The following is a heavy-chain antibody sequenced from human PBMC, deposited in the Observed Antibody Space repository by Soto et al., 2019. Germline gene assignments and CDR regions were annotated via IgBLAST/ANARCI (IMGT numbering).Heavy chain of an antibody. D-gene: IGHD3-22*01. CDR1: GFTFSSYW. Sequence: GSLRLSCVASGFTFSSYWMSWVRQAPGKGLEWVANIKQDGSEKYYVDSVKGRFTISRDNAKNSLYLQMNSPRAEDTAVYYCARVPRDISGYYQVPAFFDYWGQGTLVTVSS. V-gene: IGHV3-7*01. J-gene: IGHJ4*02. CDR2: IKQDGSEK. CDR3: ARVPRDISGYYQVPAFFDY.